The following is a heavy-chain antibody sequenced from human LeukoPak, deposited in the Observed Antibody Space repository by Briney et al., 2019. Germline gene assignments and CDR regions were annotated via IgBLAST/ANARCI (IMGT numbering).Heavy chain of an antibody. J-gene: IGHJ4*02. CDR3: AMFTYYYDSSGYAIYY. CDR2: IYYSGST. Sequence: ASETLSLTCTVSGGSISSSSYYWGWIRQPPRKGLEWIGSIYYSGSTYYNPSLKSRVTISVDTSKNQFSLTLSSVTAPDTPVYYCAMFTYYYDSSGYAIYYWGQGTLVTVSS. D-gene: IGHD3-22*01. V-gene: IGHV4-39*01. CDR1: GGSISSSSYY.